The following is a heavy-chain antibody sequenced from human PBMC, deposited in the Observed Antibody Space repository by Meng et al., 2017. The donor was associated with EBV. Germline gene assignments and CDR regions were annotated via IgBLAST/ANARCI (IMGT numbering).Heavy chain of an antibody. Sequence: QITFKGSGPTLVHPTQTLTLTCTFSGFSLSTSGVGVGWIRQPPGKALEWLALIYWDDDKRYSPSLKSRLTITKDTSKNQVVLTMTNMDSVDTATYYCAHRRDEYSSSWYGWFDPWGQGTLVTVSS. CDR3: AHRRDEYSSSWYGWFDP. CDR1: GFSLSTSGVG. CDR2: IYWDDDK. D-gene: IGHD6-13*01. V-gene: IGHV2-5*02. J-gene: IGHJ5*02.